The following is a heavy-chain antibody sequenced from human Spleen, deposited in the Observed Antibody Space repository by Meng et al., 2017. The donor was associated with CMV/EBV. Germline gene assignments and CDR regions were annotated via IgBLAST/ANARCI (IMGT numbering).Heavy chain of an antibody. CDR2: ISFDGTNK. Sequence: GESLKISCAASGFTFTNYALHWVRQAPGKGLEWVTFISFDGTNKYYADSVRGRFTISRDNSKNTVYLQMNSLRAEDTAVYYCAREVGSVAGSFDYWGQGTLVTVSS. CDR3: AREVGSVAGSFDY. CDR1: GFTFTNYA. J-gene: IGHJ4*02. D-gene: IGHD6-19*01. V-gene: IGHV3-30*07.